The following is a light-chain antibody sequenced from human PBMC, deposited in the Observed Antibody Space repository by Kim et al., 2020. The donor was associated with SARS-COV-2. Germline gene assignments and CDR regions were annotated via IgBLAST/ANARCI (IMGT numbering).Light chain of an antibody. CDR2: AAS. CDR3: QQSYSTPPEDS. V-gene: IGKV1-39*01. CDR1: QSISSY. J-gene: IGKJ2*03. Sequence: SVGDRVTITCRASQSISSYLNWYQQKPGKAPKLLIYAASSLQSGVPSMFSGSGSGTDFTLTISSLQPEDFATYYCQQSYSTPPEDSFGQGTKLEI.